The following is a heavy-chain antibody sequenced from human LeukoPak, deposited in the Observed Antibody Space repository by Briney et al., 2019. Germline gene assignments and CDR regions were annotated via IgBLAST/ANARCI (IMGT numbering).Heavy chain of an antibody. CDR1: GGSNSSYY. J-gene: IGHJ4*02. V-gene: IGHV4-4*07. D-gene: IGHD3-9*01. CDR2: IYTSGST. Sequence: SETLSLTCTVSGGSNSSYYWSWIRQPAGKGLEWIGRIYTSGSTNYNPSLKSRVTMSVDTSKNQFSLKLSSVTAADTAVYYCAREGSYYDILTGYYYGYFDYWGQGTLVTVSS. CDR3: AREGSYYDILTGYYYGYFDY.